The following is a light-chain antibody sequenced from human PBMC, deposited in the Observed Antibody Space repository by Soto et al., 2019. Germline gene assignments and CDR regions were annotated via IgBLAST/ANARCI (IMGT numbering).Light chain of an antibody. Sequence: QSALTQPASVSGSPEQSITISCTGTSSDVGGYNYVSWYQQHPGKAPKLMIYDVSNRPSGVSNRFSGSKSGNTASLTISGLQAEDEADYYCSSYTSSSTPNWVFGGGTKLTVL. CDR2: DVS. V-gene: IGLV2-14*01. J-gene: IGLJ3*02. CDR1: SSDVGGYNY. CDR3: SSYTSSSTPNWV.